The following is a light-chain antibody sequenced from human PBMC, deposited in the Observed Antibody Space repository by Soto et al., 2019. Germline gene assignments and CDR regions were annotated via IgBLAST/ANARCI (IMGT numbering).Light chain of an antibody. CDR2: GAS. CDR1: QSVSSN. Sequence: EILMTQSPATLSVSPGERATLSCRASQSVSSNLAWYQQTPGQPPRILIYGASTRDTGIPARFSGSGSGTECTLTISRLQSEDFEVYYGQHYNNWPPTFGPGTKVDI. CDR3: QHYNNWPPT. J-gene: IGKJ3*01. V-gene: IGKV3-15*01.